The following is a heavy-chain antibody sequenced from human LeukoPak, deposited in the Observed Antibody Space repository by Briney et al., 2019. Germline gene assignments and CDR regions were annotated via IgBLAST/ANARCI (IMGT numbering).Heavy chain of an antibody. V-gene: IGHV4-39*01. CDR3: ARHSNAFGPGRYSEPFAA. Sequence: PSETLSLTCSVCGYSILSRNYYGGCIRQAPGEGLEGLGTIHYTGATYNNASLKGRVAMSVDMSQNQFSLRLTSVTGADTCVYSCARHSNAFGPGRYSEPFAAWGKGPKVTVPP. CDR2: IHYTGAT. D-gene: IGHD3-10*01. CDR1: GYSILSRNYY. J-gene: IGHJ5*02.